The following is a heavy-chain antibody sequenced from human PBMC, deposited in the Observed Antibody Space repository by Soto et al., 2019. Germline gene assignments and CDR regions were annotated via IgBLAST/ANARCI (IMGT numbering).Heavy chain of an antibody. CDR3: ARGIMITFGGVIERPPFWDY. CDR1: GGSISSGGYY. D-gene: IGHD3-16*02. Sequence: QVQLQESGPGLVKPSQTLSLTCTVSGGSISSGGYYWSWIRQHPGKGLEWIGYIYYCGSTYYNPSLRSRVTISVDASKNQFSLNLSSVTAADTAVYYCARGIMITFGGVIERPPFWDYWGQGTLVTVSS. J-gene: IGHJ4*02. V-gene: IGHV4-31*03. CDR2: IYYCGST.